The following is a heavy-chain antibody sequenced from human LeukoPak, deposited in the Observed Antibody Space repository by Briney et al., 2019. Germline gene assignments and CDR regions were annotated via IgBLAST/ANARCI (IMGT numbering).Heavy chain of an antibody. Sequence: GQSLRISCKGSGYNFTTYWISWVRQMPGRGLEWMGRIDPSDSYTSYSPSFQGHVAFSADKSITTASRQLSSLKASETAMYYCARLPSNDSSGNYPGWFAPWGQGTLVTVSS. CDR2: IDPSDSYT. V-gene: IGHV5-10-1*01. CDR1: GYNFTTYW. CDR3: ARLPSNDSSGNYPGWFAP. D-gene: IGHD3-22*01. J-gene: IGHJ5*02.